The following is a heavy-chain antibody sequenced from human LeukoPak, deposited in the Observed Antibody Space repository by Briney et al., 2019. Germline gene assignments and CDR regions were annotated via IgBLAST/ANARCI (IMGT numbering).Heavy chain of an antibody. D-gene: IGHD2/OR15-2a*01. CDR2: VYHTGTT. J-gene: IGHJ3*02. Sequence: SETLSLTRTVSGYSISSGYYWGWIRQPPGKGLEWIVSVYHTGTTYYNPSLNSRVTISVDASKNQFSLKLSSATAADTAVYYCARHKSITYDAFDIWGQGTMVTVSS. CDR1: GYSISSGYY. CDR3: ARHKSITYDAFDI. V-gene: IGHV4-38-2*02.